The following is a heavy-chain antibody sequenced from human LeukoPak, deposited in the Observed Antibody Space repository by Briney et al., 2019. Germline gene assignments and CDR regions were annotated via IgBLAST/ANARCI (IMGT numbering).Heavy chain of an antibody. J-gene: IGHJ3*02. V-gene: IGHV4-34*01. Sequence: PSETLSLTCAVYGGSFSGYYWSWIRQPPGKGLEWIGEINHSGSTNYNHSLTSRSTISVDTSKNQYSLKLSSVTAADTAVYYCARRTLGYCSSTSCYRPNGAMRAFDIWGQGTMVTVSS. CDR2: INHSGST. CDR1: GGSFSGYY. CDR3: ARRTLGYCSSTSCYRPNGAMRAFDI. D-gene: IGHD2-2*01.